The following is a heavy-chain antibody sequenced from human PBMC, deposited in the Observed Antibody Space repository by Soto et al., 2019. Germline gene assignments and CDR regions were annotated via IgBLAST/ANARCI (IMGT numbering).Heavy chain of an antibody. V-gene: IGHV3-7*01. CDR2: IKYDGSEK. CDR3: ARETRYYDVLTGYSYYFDY. D-gene: IGHD3-9*01. CDR1: GFTLSSYW. J-gene: IGHJ4*02. Sequence: EVQLVESGGGLVQPGGSLRLSCAASGFTLSSYWMSWVRQAPGKGLEWVANIKYDGSEKYYVDSVKGRFTISRDNAKNSLYLQMNSLRAGDTAVYYCARETRYYDVLTGYSYYFDYWGQGTLVTVSS.